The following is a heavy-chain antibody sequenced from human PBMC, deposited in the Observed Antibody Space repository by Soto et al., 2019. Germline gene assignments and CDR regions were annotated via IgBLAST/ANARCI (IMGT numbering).Heavy chain of an antibody. CDR2: MNPNSGDT. D-gene: IGHD5-12*01. J-gene: IGHJ6*03. Sequence: QVQLVQSGAEVKKPGASVTVSCKASGYRFSDYYLYWVRQAPGQGPEWMGWMNPNSGDTKYAQKFKGWVTMSRETSVRTAFMELNWLKSDDTAVYYCARESGGATATLDYYYFYMDVWGIGTTVTVSS. CDR1: GYRFSDYY. CDR3: ARESGGATATLDYYYFYMDV. V-gene: IGHV1-2*04.